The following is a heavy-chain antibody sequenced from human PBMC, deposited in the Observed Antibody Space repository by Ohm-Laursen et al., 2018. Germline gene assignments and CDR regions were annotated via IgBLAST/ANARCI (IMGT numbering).Heavy chain of an antibody. CDR1: GGSFSGYY. CDR3: ARGYSY. J-gene: IGHJ4*02. D-gene: IGHD2-21*01. CDR2: INHSGST. Sequence: SVTLSLTCAVYGGSFSGYYWSWIRQPPGKGLEWIGEINHSGSTNYNSSLKSRVTISVDTSKNQFPRKLSSVTAADTAVYYCARGYSYWGQGTLVTVSS. V-gene: IGHV4-34*01.